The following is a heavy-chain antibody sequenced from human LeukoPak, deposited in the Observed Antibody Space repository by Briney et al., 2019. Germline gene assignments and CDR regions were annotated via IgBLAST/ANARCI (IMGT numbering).Heavy chain of an antibody. V-gene: IGHV3-30*01. CDR1: GFTFSNYA. D-gene: IGHD1-1*01. CDR2: MSYDGSHQ. CDR3: VRQRVGYSRP. J-gene: IGHJ5*02. Sequence: GRSLRLSCAASGFTFSNYAMHWVRQAPGRGLEWVALMSYDGSHQYYAGSVKGRFTISRDNSNYTVFLQMNSLRTDDTAVYFCVRQRVGYSRPWGQGTLVTVSS.